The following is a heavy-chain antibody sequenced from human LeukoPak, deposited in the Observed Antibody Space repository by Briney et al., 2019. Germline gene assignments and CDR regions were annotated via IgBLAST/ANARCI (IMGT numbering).Heavy chain of an antibody. J-gene: IGHJ3*02. D-gene: IGHD3-22*01. Sequence: SETLSLTCTVSGGSISRYYWSWIRQPPGKGREWSGEINHRGSTNHNPSLKSRVTISVDTSKNQHSLKLSSVTAGDTAVYYCASPSSYDSNNYSAFDIWGQGTMVTVSS. CDR1: GGSISRYY. CDR2: INHRGST. CDR3: ASPSSYDSNNYSAFDI. V-gene: IGHV4-34*01.